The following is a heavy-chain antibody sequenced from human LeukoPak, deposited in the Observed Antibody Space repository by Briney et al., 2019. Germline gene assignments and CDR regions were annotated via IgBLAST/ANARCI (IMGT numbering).Heavy chain of an antibody. CDR3: AGDYGDAGWFDP. V-gene: IGHV4-61*02. J-gene: IGHJ5*02. CDR2: IYTSGST. CDR1: GGSISSGSYY. D-gene: IGHD4-17*01. Sequence: SETLSLTCTVSGGSISSGSYYWSWIRQPAGKGLEWIGRIYTSGSTNYNPSLKSRVTISVDTSKNQFSLKLSSVTAADTAVYYCAGDYGDAGWFDPWGQGTLVTVSS.